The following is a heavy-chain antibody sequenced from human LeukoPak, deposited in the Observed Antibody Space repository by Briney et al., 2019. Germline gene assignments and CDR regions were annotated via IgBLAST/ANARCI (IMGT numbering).Heavy chain of an antibody. V-gene: IGHV4-61*02. CDR2: IYASGTT. Sequence: SETLSLTCTASGDSISTGSYYWSWIRQPAGKGLEWIGRIYASGTTNYNPSLKSRVTISIDTSNNQFSLKLNSVTAADTAVYYCKMGYSSGWEPYYLDSWGQGILVTVSS. J-gene: IGHJ4*02. D-gene: IGHD6-19*01. CDR1: GDSISTGSYY. CDR3: KMGYSSGWEPYYLDS.